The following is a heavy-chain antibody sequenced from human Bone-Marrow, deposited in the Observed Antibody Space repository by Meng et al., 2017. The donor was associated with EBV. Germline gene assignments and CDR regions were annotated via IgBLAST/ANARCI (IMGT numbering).Heavy chain of an antibody. D-gene: IGHD1-14*01. CDR1: GFIFSGYG. CDR2: IPSDASHNK. V-gene: IGHV3-30*18. Sequence: GEAGGGVVQPGRSLRLSCAASGFIFSGYGFHWVRQAPGKGPEWVAIIPSDASHNKYYADSVKGRFTISRDNSKNTLYLQMNSLKIEDTAVYYCAKDLSGRFDPWGQGTLVTVSS. J-gene: IGHJ5*02. CDR3: AKDLSGRFDP.